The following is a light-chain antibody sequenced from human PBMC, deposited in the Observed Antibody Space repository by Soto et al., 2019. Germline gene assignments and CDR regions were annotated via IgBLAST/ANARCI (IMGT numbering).Light chain of an antibody. J-gene: IGKJ5*01. V-gene: IGKV3D-15*01. CDR2: YIS. CDR3: QQHNQWPIT. CDR1: QSASSN. Sequence: EIVMTQSPATRSVSPGEIATLSCRASQSASSNFLAWYQQKPGQAPRLLIYYISTRATGIPARFSGSGSGTEFTLTINSLQSEDSAVYYCQQHNQWPITFGQGTRLEI.